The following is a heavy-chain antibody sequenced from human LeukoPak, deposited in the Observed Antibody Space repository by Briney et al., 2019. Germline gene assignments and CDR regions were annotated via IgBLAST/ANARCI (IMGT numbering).Heavy chain of an antibody. CDR1: GFTFSSYE. CDR3: ARGGIAAAGFDY. V-gene: IGHV3-48*03. J-gene: IGHJ4*02. D-gene: IGHD6-13*01. Sequence: AGGSLRLSCAASGFTFSSYEMNWVRQAPGKGLEWVSYISSSGSTIYYADSVKGRFTISRDNAKNSLYLQMNSLRAEDTAVYYCARGGIAAAGFDYWGQGTLVTVSS. CDR2: ISSSGSTI.